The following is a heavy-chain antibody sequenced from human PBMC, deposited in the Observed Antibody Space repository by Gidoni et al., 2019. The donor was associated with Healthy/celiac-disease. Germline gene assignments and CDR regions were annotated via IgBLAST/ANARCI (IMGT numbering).Heavy chain of an antibody. D-gene: IGHD6-13*01. CDR3: ARVWAHSSSWYGNWFDP. CDR1: GGSFSGYY. V-gene: IGHV4-34*01. J-gene: IGHJ5*02. CDR2: IKHSGST. Sequence: QVQLQQWGAGLLQPSETLSLTCAVYGGSFSGYYWRWIRQPPGQGLEWIGEIKHSGSTNYNPSLKSRVTISVDTSKNQFSLKLSSVTAADTSVYYCARVWAHSSSWYGNWFDPWGQGTLVTVSS.